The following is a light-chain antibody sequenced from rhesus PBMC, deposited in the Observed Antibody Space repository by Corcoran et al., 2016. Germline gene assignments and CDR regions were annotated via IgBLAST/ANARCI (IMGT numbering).Light chain of an antibody. CDR1: STDIGGYNF. CDR2: EVS. CDR3: SSYAGSNTLL. Sequence: QAALTQPRSVSGSPGQSVTISCTGTSTDIGGYNFVSWYQQHPHTAPKLMIYEVSKRPSGVSDRFSGSKSGNTASLTISGLQAEDEADYYCSSYAGSNTLLFGGGTRLTVL. V-gene: IGLV2-32*02. J-gene: IGLJ3*01.